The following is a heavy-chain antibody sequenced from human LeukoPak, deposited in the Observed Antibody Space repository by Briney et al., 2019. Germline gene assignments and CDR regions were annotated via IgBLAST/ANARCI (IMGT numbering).Heavy chain of an antibody. J-gene: IGHJ3*02. CDR2: VSSTSSTI. Sequence: GGSLRLSCAASGFTFNSYSMNWVRQAPGKGLEWIAYVSSTSSTIYYADSVKGRFTISRDNVKNSLYLQMNSLRDDDTAMYYCAKTYSGDVFDIWGQGTMVTVSS. D-gene: IGHD6-19*01. V-gene: IGHV3-48*02. CDR3: AKTYSGDVFDI. CDR1: GFTFNSYS.